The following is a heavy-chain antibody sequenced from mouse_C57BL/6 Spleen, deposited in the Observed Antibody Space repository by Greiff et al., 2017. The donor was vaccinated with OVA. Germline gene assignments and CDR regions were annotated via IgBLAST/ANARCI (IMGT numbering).Heavy chain of an antibody. J-gene: IGHJ3*01. D-gene: IGHD2-3*01. V-gene: IGHV3-6*01. Sequence: EVQRVESGPGLVKPSQSLSLTCSVTGYSITSGYYWNWIRQFPGNKLEWMGYISYDGSNNYNPSLKNRISITRDTSKNQFFLKLNSVTTEDTATYYCAREGILVYDGYYSFAYWGQGTLVTVSA. CDR1: GYSITSGYY. CDR3: AREGILVYDGYYSFAY. CDR2: ISYDGSN.